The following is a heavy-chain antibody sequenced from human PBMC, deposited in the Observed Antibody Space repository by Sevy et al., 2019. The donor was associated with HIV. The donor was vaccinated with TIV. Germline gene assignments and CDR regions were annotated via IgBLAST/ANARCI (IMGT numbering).Heavy chain of an antibody. V-gene: IGHV1-18*04. CDR1: GYTFTSYG. J-gene: IGHJ6*03. CDR2: ISAYNGNT. CDR3: ARSHYDFRSGWTDLLNYYHYMDV. D-gene: IGHD3-3*01. Sequence: ASVKVSCKASGYTFTSYGISWVRQAPGQGLEWMGWISAYNGNTNYAQKLQGRVTMTTDTSTSTAYMELRSLRSDDTAVYYCARSHYDFRSGWTDLLNYYHYMDVWGKGTTVTVSS.